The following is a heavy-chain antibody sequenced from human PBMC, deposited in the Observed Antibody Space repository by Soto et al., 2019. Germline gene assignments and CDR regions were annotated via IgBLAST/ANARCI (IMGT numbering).Heavy chain of an antibody. CDR2: IIPIFGIA. D-gene: IGHD2-2*01. CDR1: GGTFSRYS. V-gene: IGHV1-69*08. Sequence: VQLVQSGAEVKKPGSSVKVSCKASGGTFSRYSITWVRQAPGHGLEWIGRIIPIFGIASYAQKFQGRVTINADESTSTAYMELSSLRSDDTAVYYCAREDRDRETGLVPAAIDGTDVWGQGTTVTVSS. CDR3: AREDRDRETGLVPAAIDGTDV. J-gene: IGHJ6*02.